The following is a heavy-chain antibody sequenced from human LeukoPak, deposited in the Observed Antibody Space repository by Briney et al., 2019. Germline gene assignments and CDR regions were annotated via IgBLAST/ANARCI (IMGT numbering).Heavy chain of an antibody. CDR2: IRYDGSNK. Sequence: GGSLRLSCAASGFTFSSYGMHWVRQAPGKGLEWVAFIRYDGSNKYYADSVKGRSTISRDNSKNTLYLQMNSLRAEDTAVYYYAKLGYCSSTSCYEVGYWGQGTLVTVSS. CDR1: GFTFSSYG. J-gene: IGHJ4*02. V-gene: IGHV3-30*02. CDR3: AKLGYCSSTSCYEVGY. D-gene: IGHD2-2*01.